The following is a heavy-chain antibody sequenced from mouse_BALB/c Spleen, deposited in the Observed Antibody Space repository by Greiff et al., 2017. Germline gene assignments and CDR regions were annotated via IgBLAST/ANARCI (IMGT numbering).Heavy chain of an antibody. CDR3: ATVPYGNYPAWFAY. CDR1: GFTFSSYA. D-gene: IGHD2-1*01. CDR2: ISSGGSYT. V-gene: IGHV5-9-4*01. J-gene: IGHJ3*01. Sequence: EVKLVESGGGLVKPGGSLKLSCAASGFTFSSYAMSWVRQSPEKRLEWVAEISSGGSYTYYPDTVTGRFTISRDNAKNTLYLEMSSLRSEDTAMYYGATVPYGNYPAWFAYWGQGTLVTVSA.